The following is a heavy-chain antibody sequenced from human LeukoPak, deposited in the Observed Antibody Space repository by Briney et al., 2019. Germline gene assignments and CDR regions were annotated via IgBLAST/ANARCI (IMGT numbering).Heavy chain of an antibody. J-gene: IGHJ4*02. V-gene: IGHV3-7*02. CDR2: IKQDGSEE. Sequence: GGSLRLSCVASKFTFSSYWMTWVRQAPGEGLEWVANIKQDGSEEYYVDSVKGRFTISRDNAKNSLYLQMNSLRAEDTAVYYCARGYLKRDYWGQGTLVTVSS. D-gene: IGHD2-21*01. CDR1: KFTFSSYW. CDR3: ARGYLKRDY.